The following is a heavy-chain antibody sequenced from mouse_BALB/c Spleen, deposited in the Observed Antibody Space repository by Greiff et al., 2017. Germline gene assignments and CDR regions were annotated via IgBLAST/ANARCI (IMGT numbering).Heavy chain of an antibody. D-gene: IGHD1-1*01. CDR3: ARGYYGSSSMDY. J-gene: IGHJ2*01. V-gene: IGHV14-1*02. CDR1: GFNIKDYY. CDR2: IDPENGNT. Sequence: VQLQQSGAELVRPGALVKLSCKASGFNIKDYYMHWVKQRPEQGLEWIGWIDPENGNTIYDPKFQGKASITADTSSNTAYLQLSSLTSEDTAVYYCARGYYGSSSMDYWGQGTTLTVSS.